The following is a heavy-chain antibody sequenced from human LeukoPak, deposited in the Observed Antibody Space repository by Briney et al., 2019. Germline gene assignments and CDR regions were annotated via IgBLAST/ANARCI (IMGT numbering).Heavy chain of an antibody. V-gene: IGHV3-64*01. Sequence: PGGSLRLSCAGSGFSFNNYAMHWVRQAPGKGLEYVSAISTNGGTTYYANAVKGRFTISRDDSKNTLYLQMGSLRAEDAAVYYCARGGSTWSYVDYWGQGTLVTVSS. CDR3: ARGGSTWSYVDY. J-gene: IGHJ4*02. CDR1: GFSFNNYA. D-gene: IGHD6-13*01. CDR2: ISTNGGTT.